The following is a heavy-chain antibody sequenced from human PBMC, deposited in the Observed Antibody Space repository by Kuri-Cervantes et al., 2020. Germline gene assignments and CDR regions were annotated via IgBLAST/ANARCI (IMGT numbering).Heavy chain of an antibody. J-gene: IGHJ6*02. Sequence: GGSLRLSCKASRYTFTGYYMHWVRQAPGQGLEWMGWINPNSGGTNYAQKFQGRVTMTRDTSFSTAYMELSRLRSDDTAVFYCARDRGNWWTIFGVVTHGMDVWGQGTTVTVSS. D-gene: IGHD3-3*01. CDR2: INPNSGGT. CDR3: ARDRGNWWTIFGVVTHGMDV. CDR1: RYTFTGYY. V-gene: IGHV1-2*02.